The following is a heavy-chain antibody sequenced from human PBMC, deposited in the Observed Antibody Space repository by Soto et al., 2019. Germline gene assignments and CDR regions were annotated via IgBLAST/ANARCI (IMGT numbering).Heavy chain of an antibody. V-gene: IGHV3-30*18. D-gene: IGHD6-13*01. J-gene: IGHJ4*02. CDR1: GFTFRSCG. CDR2: ISRDGSER. CDR3: AKDRGSTWAFDY. Sequence: QVQLVESGGGVVQPGRSLRLSCAASGFTFRSCGMHWVRQAPGKGLEWVALISRDGSERYYADSVKGRFTISRDNSKNTLYLQMDSLRTEDTAVYYCAKDRGSTWAFDYWGQGALVAVSS.